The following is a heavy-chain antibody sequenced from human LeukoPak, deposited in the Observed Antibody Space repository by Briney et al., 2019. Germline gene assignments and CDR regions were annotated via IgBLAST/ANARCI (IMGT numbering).Heavy chain of an antibody. D-gene: IGHD1-26*01. J-gene: IGHJ4*02. V-gene: IGHV7-4-1*02. CDR2: IDTNTGNP. CDR3: ARDGDSRRYLDY. CDR1: GHTFTNYV. Sequence: SVKACCKASGHTFTNYVMNWVRQAPGQGLEWVALIDTNTGNPTYAQGFTGRFVLSLYTSVGTAYLQISSLKAEDTAVYYCARDGDSRRYLDYWGQGTRVSVSS.